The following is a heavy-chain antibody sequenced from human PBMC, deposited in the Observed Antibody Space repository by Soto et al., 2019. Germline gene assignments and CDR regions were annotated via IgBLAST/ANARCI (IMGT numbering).Heavy chain of an antibody. Sequence: GGSLRLSCEASGFSFSSFAMNWVRQAPGRGLEWVSYISDNGASIYYADSLKGRFTISRDNAKNSLSLQMNNLRAEDTAVYYCARENSVQAWLHHFDHWGLGTLVTVSS. CDR3: ARENSVQAWLHHFDH. CDR2: ISDNGASI. CDR1: GFSFSSFA. J-gene: IGHJ4*02. D-gene: IGHD5-18*01. V-gene: IGHV3-48*03.